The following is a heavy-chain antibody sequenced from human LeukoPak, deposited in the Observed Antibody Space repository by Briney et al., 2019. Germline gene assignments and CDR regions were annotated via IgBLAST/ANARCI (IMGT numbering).Heavy chain of an antibody. D-gene: IGHD4/OR15-4a*01. CDR2: IKPSGGSK. J-gene: IGHJ4*02. CDR3: AIDLALTNYFDY. V-gene: IGHV1-46*01. Sequence: GASVKVSCKASGYTFTSYYMHWVGQAPGQRREGMGIIKPSGGSKSYEQKFQGRVTITRDMSTSTIYMALSSLRSEETAVYYCAIDLALTNYFDYGGEGTLDTVPS. CDR1: GYTFTSYY.